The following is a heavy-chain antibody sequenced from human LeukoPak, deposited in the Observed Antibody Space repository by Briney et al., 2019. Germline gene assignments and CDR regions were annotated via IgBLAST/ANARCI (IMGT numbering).Heavy chain of an antibody. V-gene: IGHV4-59*01. CDR2: IYYSGNT. CDR1: GGSISSYY. Sequence: PSETLSLTCTVSGGSISSYYWSWIRQHPGKGLEWFGYIYYSGNTYYNPSLKSRVTISVDTSKDQFSLKLSSVTAADTAVYYCARDEVRFPRVFQHWGQGTLVTVSP. D-gene: IGHD3-10*01. CDR3: ARDEVRFPRVFQH. J-gene: IGHJ1*01.